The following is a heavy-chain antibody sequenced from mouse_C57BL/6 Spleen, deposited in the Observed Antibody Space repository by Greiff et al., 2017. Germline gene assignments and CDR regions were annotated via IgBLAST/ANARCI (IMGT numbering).Heavy chain of an antibody. D-gene: IGHD2-3*01. J-gene: IGHJ2*01. CDR2: IYPGSGST. Sequence: QVQLQQPGAELVKPGASVKMSCKASGYTFTSYWITWVKQRPGQGLEWIGDIYPGSGSTNYNEKFKSKATLTVDTSSSTAYLQLSSLTSEDSAVYYCARAGWSLPQGFDYWGQGTTLTVSS. CDR3: ARAGWSLPQGFDY. CDR1: GYTFTSYW. V-gene: IGHV1-55*01.